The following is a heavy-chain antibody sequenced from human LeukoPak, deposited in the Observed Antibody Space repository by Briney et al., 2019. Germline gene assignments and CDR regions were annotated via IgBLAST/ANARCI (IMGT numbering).Heavy chain of an antibody. J-gene: IGHJ3*02. D-gene: IGHD3-3*01. V-gene: IGHV1-2*02. CDR1: GYTFTGYY. Sequence: ASVKVYCKASGYTFTGYYMHWVRQAPGQGLEWMGWINPRSGGTKYAQKFQGRVTMTRDTSISTAYMELSRLRSDDTAVYYCARLTYYDFWSGYNYAFDIWGQGTMVTVSS. CDR3: ARLTYYDFWSGYNYAFDI. CDR2: INPRSGGT.